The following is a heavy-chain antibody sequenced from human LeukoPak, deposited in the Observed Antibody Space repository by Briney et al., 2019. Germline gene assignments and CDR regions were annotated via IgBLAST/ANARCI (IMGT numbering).Heavy chain of an antibody. Sequence: GASVKVSCKVSGYTLTELSMHWVRQAPGKGLEWMGGFDPEDGETIYAQKFQGRVTMTRDTSITTACMELSRLRSDDTAVYYCARDPLRPLYQLPQLKFDYWGQGTLVTVSS. CDR1: GYTLTELS. CDR2: FDPEDGET. V-gene: IGHV1-24*01. CDR3: ARDPLRPLYQLPQLKFDY. D-gene: IGHD2-2*01. J-gene: IGHJ4*02.